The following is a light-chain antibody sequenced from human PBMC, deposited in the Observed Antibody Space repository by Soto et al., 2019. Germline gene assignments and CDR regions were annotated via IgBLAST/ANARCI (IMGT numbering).Light chain of an antibody. J-gene: IGLJ1*01. CDR2: SHN. Sequence: QSVLTQPPSASGAPGQRVTISCSGSRSNIGSNTVNWYQQLLGTAPKLLIYSHNQRPSGVPDRFSVSKSGTSASLAISGLQSEDEADYYCATWDDNLDGYVFGTGTKLTVL. CDR1: RSNIGSNT. V-gene: IGLV1-44*01. CDR3: ATWDDNLDGYV.